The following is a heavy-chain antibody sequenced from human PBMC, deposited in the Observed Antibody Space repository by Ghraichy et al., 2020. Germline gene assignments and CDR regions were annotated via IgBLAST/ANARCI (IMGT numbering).Heavy chain of an antibody. CDR2: ISGSGVGT. J-gene: IGHJ4*02. CDR3: AKGTDRGYSGSPLWDY. V-gene: IGHV3-23*01. Sequence: GGSLRLSCAASGFTFSNYAMSWVRQAPGKGLEWVSAISGSGVGTYYADSVKGRFTISRDNSKNTLYLQMNSLRAEDTAVYYCAKGTDRGYSGSPLWDYWGQGTLVTVSS. D-gene: IGHD1-26*01. CDR1: GFTFSNYA.